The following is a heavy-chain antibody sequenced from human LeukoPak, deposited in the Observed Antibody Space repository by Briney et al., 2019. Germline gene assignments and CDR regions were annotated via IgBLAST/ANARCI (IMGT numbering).Heavy chain of an antibody. CDR1: GGSFSGYY. Sequence: SETLSLTCAVYGGSFSGYYWSWIRQPPGKGLEWIGEINHSGSTNYNPSLKSRVTISVDTSKNQFSLKLSSVTATDTAVYYCARMGWFDPWGQGTLVTVSS. V-gene: IGHV4-34*01. D-gene: IGHD3-16*01. CDR3: ARMGWFDP. J-gene: IGHJ5*02. CDR2: INHSGST.